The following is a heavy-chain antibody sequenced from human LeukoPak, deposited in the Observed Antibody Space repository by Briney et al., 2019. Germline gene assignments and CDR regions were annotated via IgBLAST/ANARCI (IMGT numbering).Heavy chain of an antibody. CDR2: INHSGST. J-gene: IGHJ5*02. CDR1: GGSFSGYY. Sequence: PSETLSLTCAVYGGSFSGYYWSWIRQPPGKGLEWIGEINHSGSTNYNPSLKSRVTISVDTSKNQFSLKLSSVTAADTAVYYCASLTAGGIAAAGANWFDPWGQGTLVTVSS. CDR3: ASLTAGGIAAAGANWFDP. V-gene: IGHV4-34*01. D-gene: IGHD6-13*01.